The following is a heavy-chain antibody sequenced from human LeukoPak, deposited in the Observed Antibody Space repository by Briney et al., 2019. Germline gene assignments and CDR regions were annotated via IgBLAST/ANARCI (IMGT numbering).Heavy chain of an antibody. V-gene: IGHV3-30*03. CDR2: ISHDGGNK. CDR1: GFTFSNYG. CDR3: SRDASHFFDY. J-gene: IGHJ4*02. Sequence: GRSLRLSCAASGFTFSNYGMHWVRQAPGKGLEWVAVISHDGGNKYYADSVKGRFTISRDDTKNTLYLQMNSLRAEDTAVYYCSRDASHFFDYWGQGTQVTVSS. D-gene: IGHD3-3*02.